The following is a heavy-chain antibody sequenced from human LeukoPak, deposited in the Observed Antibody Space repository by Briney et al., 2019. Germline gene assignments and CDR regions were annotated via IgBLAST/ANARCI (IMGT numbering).Heavy chain of an antibody. D-gene: IGHD2-15*01. V-gene: IGHV1-69*05. J-gene: IGHJ3*02. CDR2: IISIFGTA. CDR1: GGTFSSYA. Sequence: GASVKVSCKASGGTFSSYAISWVRQAPGQGLEWMGGIISIFGTASYAQKFQGRVTITTDESTSTAYMELSSLRSEDTAVYYCARSIVVVEAFDIWGQGTMVTVSS. CDR3: ARSIVVVEAFDI.